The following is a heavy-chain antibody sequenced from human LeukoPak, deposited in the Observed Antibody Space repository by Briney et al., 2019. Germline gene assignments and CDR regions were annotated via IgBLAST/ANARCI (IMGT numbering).Heavy chain of an antibody. CDR3: AKTPTFYDVLTGYSNDY. D-gene: IGHD3-9*01. CDR2: IGGVGDNT. J-gene: IGHJ4*02. V-gene: IGHV3-23*01. CDR1: GFTFSSYA. Sequence: GGSLRLSCAASGFTFSSYAMSWVREAPGKGLEGVSSIGGVGDNTHYADSVKGRFTISRDSSRNTLFLQMNTLRVDDTAIYYCAKTPTFYDVLTGYSNDYWGQGTLVTVSS.